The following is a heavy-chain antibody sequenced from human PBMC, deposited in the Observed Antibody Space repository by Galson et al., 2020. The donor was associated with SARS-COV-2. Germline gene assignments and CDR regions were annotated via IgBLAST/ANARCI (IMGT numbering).Heavy chain of an antibody. CDR1: GDAFTNYY. V-gene: IGHV1-46*01. Sequence: ASVKVSCKASGDAFTNYYFHWLRQAPGQELEWMGIVRPSGNHPVITQIAQKFQGRVTMTRDTSSNTVYMELSSLRSDDTALYYCAREPPEAYHFDFWGQGTLVTVSS. J-gene: IGHJ4*02. CDR2: VRPSGNHP. CDR3: AREPPEAYHFDF.